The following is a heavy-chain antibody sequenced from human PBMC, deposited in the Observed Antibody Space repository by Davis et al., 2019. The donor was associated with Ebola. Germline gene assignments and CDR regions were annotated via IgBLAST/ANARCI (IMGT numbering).Heavy chain of an antibody. V-gene: IGHV1-69*05. Sequence: SVKVSCKASGVTFSSYAISWVRQAPGQGLEWMGGIIPIFGTANYEQKFQGRVTITRDTSASTAYMELSSLRSEDTAVYYCARALRVGFDYWGQGTLVTVSS. J-gene: IGHJ4*02. D-gene: IGHD3-10*01. CDR3: ARALRVGFDY. CDR1: GVTFSSYA. CDR2: IIPIFGTA.